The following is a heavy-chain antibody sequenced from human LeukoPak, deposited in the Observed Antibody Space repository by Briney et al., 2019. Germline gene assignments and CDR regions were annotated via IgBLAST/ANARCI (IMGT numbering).Heavy chain of an antibody. CDR2: IKQDGSEK. D-gene: IGHD6-19*01. CDR3: ARDTSAWRYGMDV. CDR1: GFTFSSHW. V-gene: IGHV3-7*01. Sequence: GGFLRLSCEASGFTFSSHWMSWVRQAPGKGREWVAIIKQDGSEKDYVDSVTGRFTISRDNAKNSLYLQMNSLRDEDTAVYYCARDTSAWRYGMDVWGQGTTVTVSS. J-gene: IGHJ6*02.